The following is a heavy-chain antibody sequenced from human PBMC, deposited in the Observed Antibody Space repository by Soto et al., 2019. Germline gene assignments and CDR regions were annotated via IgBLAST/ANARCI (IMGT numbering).Heavy chain of an antibody. Sequence: ASVKVSCKASGYLFSAYSMHWVRLAPGQGLEWMGVVNPSGGSTKYAQNFQGRVTMTRDTSTTTIYMELSSLRSDDTAIYYCAREENCSGGTCYSEYFHRWGQGTLVTVSS. CDR3: AREENCSGGTCYSEYFHR. CDR1: GYLFSAYS. J-gene: IGHJ1*01. V-gene: IGHV1-46*01. D-gene: IGHD2-15*01. CDR2: VNPSGGST.